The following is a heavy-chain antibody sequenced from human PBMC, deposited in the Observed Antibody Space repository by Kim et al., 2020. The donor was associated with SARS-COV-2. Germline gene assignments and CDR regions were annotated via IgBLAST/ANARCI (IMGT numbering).Heavy chain of an antibody. CDR1: GITSNTDA. V-gene: IGHV3-23*01. D-gene: IGHD3-3*01. Sequence: GGSLRPSCVASGITSNTDAMSWVRQAPGKGLEWVSAISGNSGTTKYAGSAKGRFTISRDNSKNTLYLQMNSLRAEDTAIYYCAREPDYTNYAFDYWGQGTLVTVSS. CDR3: AREPDYTNYAFDY. J-gene: IGHJ4*02. CDR2: ISGNSGTT.